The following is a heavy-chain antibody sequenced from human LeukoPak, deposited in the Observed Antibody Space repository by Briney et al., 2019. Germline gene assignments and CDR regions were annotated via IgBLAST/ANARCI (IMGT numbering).Heavy chain of an antibody. V-gene: IGHV4-39*07. Sequence: SETLSLTCTVSGGSTSSSSYFWGWIRQPPGKGLEWIGGIYYTGNTYCIPSLKSRVTISGDTSKNQFSLKLSSVTAADTAVYYCARVSPGGYGYYYYGMDVWGQGTTVTVSS. D-gene: IGHD5-12*01. J-gene: IGHJ6*02. CDR1: GGSTSSSSYF. CDR3: ARVSPGGYGYYYYGMDV. CDR2: IYYTGNT.